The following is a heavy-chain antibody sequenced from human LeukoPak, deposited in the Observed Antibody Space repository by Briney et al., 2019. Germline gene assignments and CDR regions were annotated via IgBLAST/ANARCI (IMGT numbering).Heavy chain of an antibody. V-gene: IGHV3-21*01. CDR1: GFTLSSYS. CDR3: AELGITMIGGV. J-gene: IGHJ6*04. D-gene: IGHD3-10*02. Sequence: GGSLRLPCAASGFTLSSYSMNWVRQAPGKGLEWVSSISSSSSYIYDADSVKGRFTISRDNAKNSLYLQMNSLRAEDTAVYYCAELGITMIGGVWGKGTTVTISS. CDR2: ISSSSSYI.